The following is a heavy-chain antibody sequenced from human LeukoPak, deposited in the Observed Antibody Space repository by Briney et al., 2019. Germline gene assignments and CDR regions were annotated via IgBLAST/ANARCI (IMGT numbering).Heavy chain of an antibody. CDR3: TTGPVGTMVRGVIIRFRYYYGMDV. Sequence: GGSLRLSCAASGFTFSNAWMSWVRQAPGKGLEWVGRIKSKTDGGTTDYAAPVKGRFTISRDDSKNTLYLQMNSLKTEDTAVYYCTTGPVGTMVRGVIIRFRYYYGMDVWGQGTTVTVSS. V-gene: IGHV3-15*01. CDR1: GFTFSNAW. J-gene: IGHJ6*02. CDR2: IKSKTDGGTT. D-gene: IGHD3-10*01.